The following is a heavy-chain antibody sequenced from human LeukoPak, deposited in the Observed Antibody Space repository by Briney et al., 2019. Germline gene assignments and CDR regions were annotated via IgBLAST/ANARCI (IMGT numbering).Heavy chain of an antibody. Sequence: NPSEPLSLTCILSSDSISSQNHYWGWIRQPPGKGLEWIGTIYYTGSTNNNPSLNSRVTISVDTSKNQFSLKLTSVTAADTAVYYCARETKTFYFETSAYYPYYFDSWGQGTLVTVSS. CDR1: SDSISSQNHY. V-gene: IGHV4-39*02. CDR3: ARETKTFYFETSAYYPYYFDS. J-gene: IGHJ4*02. CDR2: IYYTGST. D-gene: IGHD3-22*01.